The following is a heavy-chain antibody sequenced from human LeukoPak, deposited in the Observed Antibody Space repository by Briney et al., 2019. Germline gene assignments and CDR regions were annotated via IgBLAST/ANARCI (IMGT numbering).Heavy chain of an antibody. D-gene: IGHD3-22*01. J-gene: IGHJ3*02. CDR3: ARGTYYYDSTTTSDAFDI. CDR2: IYTSGST. V-gene: IGHV4-61*02. Sequence: SETLSLTCTVSGGSISSGSYYWSWIRQPAGKGLEWIGRIYTSGSTNYNPSLKSRVTISVDTSKNQFSLKLSSVTAADTAVYYCARGTYYYDSTTTSDAFDIWGQGTMVTVSS. CDR1: GGSISSGSYY.